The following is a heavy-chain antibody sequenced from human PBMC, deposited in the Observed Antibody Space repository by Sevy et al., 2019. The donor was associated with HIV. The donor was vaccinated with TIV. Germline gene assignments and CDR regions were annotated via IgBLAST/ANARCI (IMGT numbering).Heavy chain of an antibody. CDR3: VTLAGRNCGRYYFDY. V-gene: IGHV3-21*01. J-gene: IGHJ4*02. CDR2: ISPGNNYI. Sequence: GGSLRLSCAASGFTFSTYHMEWIRQAPGKGLEWVSSISPGNNYIYYADSVKGRFAISRDDAENSLFLQMNSLRDEDTAIYYCVTLAGRNCGRYYFDYWGQGILVTVSS. D-gene: IGHD6-19*01. CDR1: GFTFSTYH.